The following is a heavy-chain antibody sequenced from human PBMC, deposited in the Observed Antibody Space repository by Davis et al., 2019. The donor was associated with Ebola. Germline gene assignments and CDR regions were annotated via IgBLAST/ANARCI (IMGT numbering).Heavy chain of an antibody. V-gene: IGHV7-4-1*02. CDR2: INTNTGNP. D-gene: IGHD3-16*01. CDR3: ARGGALND. CDR1: GYTFSGYY. Sequence: AASVKVSCKTSGYTFSGYYINWVRQAPGQGLEWMGWINTNTGNPTYAQGFTGRFVFSLDTSVSTAYLQISSLKAEDSAVYYCARGGALNDWGQGTLVTVSS. J-gene: IGHJ4*02.